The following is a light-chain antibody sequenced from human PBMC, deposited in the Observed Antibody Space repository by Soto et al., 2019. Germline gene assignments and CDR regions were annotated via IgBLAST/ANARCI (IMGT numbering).Light chain of an antibody. Sequence: QLTQSPSSLSASVGDRVIITCRASQSVSRSLNWYQQKPGQPPKLLLYAASTLHSGVPSRFSGRGSGTEFTLTISSLQPEDFATYYCQQNAITPPWTFGQGTKVDIK. CDR3: QQNAITPPWT. CDR1: QSVSRS. J-gene: IGKJ1*01. V-gene: IGKV1-39*01. CDR2: AAS.